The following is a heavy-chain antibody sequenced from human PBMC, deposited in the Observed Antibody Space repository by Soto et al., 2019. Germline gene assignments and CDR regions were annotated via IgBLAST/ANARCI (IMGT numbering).Heavy chain of an antibody. CDR2: IYHSGST. J-gene: IGHJ3*02. D-gene: IGHD5-18*01. V-gene: IGHV4-30-2*01. CDR3: ASHHTELSDAFDI. CDR1: GGSISSGGYS. Sequence: QLQLQESGSGLVKPSQTLSLTCAVSGGSISSGGYSWSWIRQPPGKGLEWIGYIYHSGSTYYNPSLKSRVTISVDRSKNQFSLKLSSVTAADTAVYYCASHHTELSDAFDIWGQGTMVTVSS.